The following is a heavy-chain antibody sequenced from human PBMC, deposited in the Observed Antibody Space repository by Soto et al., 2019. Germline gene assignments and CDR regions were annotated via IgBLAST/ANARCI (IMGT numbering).Heavy chain of an antibody. J-gene: IGHJ5*02. CDR1: GGSISSGGYY. Sequence: KTSETLSLTCTVSGGSISSGGYYWSWIRQHPGKGLEWIGYIYYSGSTYYNPSLKSRVTISVDTSKNQFSLKLSSVTAADTAVYYCARGRGEGNYDYVWGSYRYTHWFDPWGQGTLVTVSS. D-gene: IGHD3-16*02. V-gene: IGHV4-31*03. CDR3: ARGRGEGNYDYVWGSYRYTHWFDP. CDR2: IYYSGST.